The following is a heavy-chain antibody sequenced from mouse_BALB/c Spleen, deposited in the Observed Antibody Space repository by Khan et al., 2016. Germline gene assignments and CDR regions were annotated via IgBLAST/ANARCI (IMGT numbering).Heavy chain of an antibody. CDR2: IDPEIGDT. Sequence: EVQLQQPGAELVRSGALVKLSCTSSGFNIKDYYIHWVRQRPEQGLEWIGWIDPEIGDTEYAPKFQGKATMTAHTSSNTAYLHLSSLPSEEPAVYYCIAGYGSYDALAYWGRGTSVAVSS. J-gene: IGHJ4*01. D-gene: IGHD1-1*02. CDR3: IAGYGSYDALAY. CDR1: GFNIKDYY. V-gene: IGHV14-4*02.